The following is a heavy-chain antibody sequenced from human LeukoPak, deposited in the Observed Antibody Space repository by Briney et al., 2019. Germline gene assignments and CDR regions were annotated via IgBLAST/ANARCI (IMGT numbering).Heavy chain of an antibody. Sequence: GGSLRLSCAASGFTFSSYWMSWVRQAPGKGLEWVANIKQDGSEKCYVDSVKGRFTISRDNAKNSLYLQMNSLRAEDTAVYYCARGRQWLVYYFDYWGQGTLVTVSS. D-gene: IGHD6-19*01. V-gene: IGHV3-7*03. CDR3: ARGRQWLVYYFDY. J-gene: IGHJ4*02. CDR2: IKQDGSEK. CDR1: GFTFSSYW.